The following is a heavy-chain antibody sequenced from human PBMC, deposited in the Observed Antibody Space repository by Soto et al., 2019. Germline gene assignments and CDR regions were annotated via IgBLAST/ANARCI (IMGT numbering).Heavy chain of an antibody. CDR1: GYSFTSYW. CDR2: IYPGDSDT. CDR3: ARGYVDTAMITPWLGFPLDY. J-gene: IGHJ4*02. Sequence: GESLKISCKGSGYSFTSYWIGWVRQMPGKGLEWMGIIYPGDSDTRYSPSFQGQVTISADKSISTAYLQWSSLKASDTAMYYCARGYVDTAMITPWLGFPLDYWGQGTLVTVSS. V-gene: IGHV5-51*01. D-gene: IGHD5-18*01.